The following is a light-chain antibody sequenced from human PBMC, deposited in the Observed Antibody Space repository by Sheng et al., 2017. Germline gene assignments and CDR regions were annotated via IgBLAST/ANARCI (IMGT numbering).Light chain of an antibody. CDR1: QSVSSNY. CDR3: QQYGGSPWT. J-gene: IGKJ1*01. CDR2: TAS. Sequence: EIVLTQSPGTLSLSPGERATLSCRASQSVSSNYLAWYQQKPGRAPRLLIYTASSRATGIPDRFSGSGSGTDFTLTISRLEPEDFAVYYCQQYGGSPWTFGQGTKVEVK. V-gene: IGKV3-20*01.